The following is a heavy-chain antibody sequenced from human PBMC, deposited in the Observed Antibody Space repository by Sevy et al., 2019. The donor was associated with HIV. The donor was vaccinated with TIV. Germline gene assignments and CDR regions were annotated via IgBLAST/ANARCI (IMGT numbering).Heavy chain of an antibody. CDR2: ISYDGINK. J-gene: IGHJ6*02. CDR1: GFIFSNYA. D-gene: IGHD1-26*01. V-gene: IGHV3-30-3*01. CDR3: ARDSNSGYYYYYAMDV. Sequence: GGSLRLSCAASGFIFSNYAMRWVRQAPGKGLEWVAVISYDGINKYYADSVKGRFTISRDNSKNTLYVQMNSLRAEDTAVYYCARDSNSGYYYYYAMDVWGQGTTVTVSS.